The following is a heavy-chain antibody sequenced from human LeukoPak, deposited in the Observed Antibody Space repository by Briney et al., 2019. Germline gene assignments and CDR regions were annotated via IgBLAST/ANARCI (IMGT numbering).Heavy chain of an antibody. Sequence: SETLSLTCTVSVGSLSSYYWSWIRQPPGKGLEWIGYIYYSGSTNYNPSLKSRVTISVDTSKNQFSLKLSSVTAADTAVYYCARRPYSSSSHDYWGQGTLVTVSS. V-gene: IGHV4-59*01. J-gene: IGHJ4*02. CDR1: VGSLSSYY. CDR3: ARRPYSSSSHDY. D-gene: IGHD6-13*01. CDR2: IYYSGST.